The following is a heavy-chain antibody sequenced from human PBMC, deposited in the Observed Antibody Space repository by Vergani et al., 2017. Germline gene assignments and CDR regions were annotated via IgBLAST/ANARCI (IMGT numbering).Heavy chain of an antibody. J-gene: IGHJ4*02. D-gene: IGHD2-2*01. CDR2: ISAYNGNT. CDR1: GYTFTSYG. Sequence: QVQLVQSGAEVKKPGASVKVSCKASGYTFTSYGITWVRQAPGQGLEWMGWISAYNGNTDYEQNLQDRVTMTTDTSTNTAYMGLRSLRSDDTAVYYCAREVRGCSRTSCSPYYFDYWGQGTLVTVSS. CDR3: AREVRGCSRTSCSPYYFDY. V-gene: IGHV1-18*01.